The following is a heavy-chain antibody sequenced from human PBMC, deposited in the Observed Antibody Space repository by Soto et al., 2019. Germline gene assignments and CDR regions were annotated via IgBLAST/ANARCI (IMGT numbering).Heavy chain of an antibody. CDR2: TYYRSKWYN. Sequence: SQTLSLTCAVSGASVSSNSAAYNWIRQSPSRGLEWVGRTYYRSKWYNDDAASVKSRITINPVKSNNLFSLQLNSVTPDDTAAYYCAKVNVGNCFDPWGQGTPVTVSS. V-gene: IGHV6-1*01. J-gene: IGHJ5*02. D-gene: IGHD1-26*01. CDR3: AKVNVGNCFDP. CDR1: GASVSSNSAA.